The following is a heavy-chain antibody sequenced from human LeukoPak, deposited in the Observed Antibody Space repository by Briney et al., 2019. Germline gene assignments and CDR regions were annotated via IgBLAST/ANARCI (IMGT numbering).Heavy chain of an antibody. CDR3: ARGGYIAAAGS. CDR1: GFTFSSYA. Sequence: GGSLRLSCAASGFTFSSYAMSWVRQAPGKGLEWVSAISGSGGSTYYADSVKGRFTISRDNSKNTLYLQVNSLRAEDTAVYYCARGGYIAAAGSWGQGTLVTVSS. CDR2: ISGSGGST. D-gene: IGHD6-13*01. J-gene: IGHJ4*02. V-gene: IGHV3-23*01.